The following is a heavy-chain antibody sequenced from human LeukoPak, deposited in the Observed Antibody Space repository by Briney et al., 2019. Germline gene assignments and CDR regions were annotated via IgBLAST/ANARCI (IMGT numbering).Heavy chain of an antibody. V-gene: IGHV4-30-2*01. CDR2: IYHSGSN. D-gene: IGHD2-21*02. Sequence: SQTLSLTCAVSGGSISSGGYSWSWIRQPPGKGLEWIGYIYHSGSNYYNPSLKSRVTISVDRSKNQFSLKLRSVTAADTAVYYCARAVTATANFDYWGQGTLVTVSS. CDR3: ARAVTATANFDY. CDR1: GGSISSGGYS. J-gene: IGHJ4*02.